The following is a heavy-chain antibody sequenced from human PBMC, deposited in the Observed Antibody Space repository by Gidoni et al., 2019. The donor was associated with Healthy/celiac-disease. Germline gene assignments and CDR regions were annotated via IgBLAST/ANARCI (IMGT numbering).Heavy chain of an antibody. CDR2: IKSKTDGGTT. CDR3: TTDLRGYSYGYVDY. Sequence: EVQLVESGGGLVKPGGSLRTSCAASGFTFSTAWMSWVRQAPGKGLEWVGRIKSKTDGGTTDYAAPVKGRFTISRDDSKNTLYLQMNSLKTEDTAVYYCTTDLRGYSYGYVDYWGQGTLVTVSS. V-gene: IGHV3-15*01. CDR1: GFTFSTAW. D-gene: IGHD5-18*01. J-gene: IGHJ4*02.